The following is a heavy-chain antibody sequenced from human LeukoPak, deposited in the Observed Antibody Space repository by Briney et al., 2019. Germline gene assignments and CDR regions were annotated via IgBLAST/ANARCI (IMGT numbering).Heavy chain of an antibody. Sequence: ASVKVSCKASGYTFTGYYIHWVRQAPGQGLEWMGWINPNSGGTNYAQKFQGRVTMTRDRSISTAFMELSGLTSDDTAVYYCARHHTFYGPDYWGQGTLVTVSS. D-gene: IGHD2/OR15-2a*01. J-gene: IGHJ4*02. CDR3: ARHHTFYGPDY. V-gene: IGHV1-2*02. CDR1: GYTFTGYY. CDR2: INPNSGGT.